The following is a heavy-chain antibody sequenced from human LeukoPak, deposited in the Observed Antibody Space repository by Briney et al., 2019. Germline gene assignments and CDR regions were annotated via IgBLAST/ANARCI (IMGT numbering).Heavy chain of an antibody. V-gene: IGHV4-4*07. Sequence: SETLSLTCTVSAGSISSYYWSWLRHPAGKGLEWIGRIYTSGSTNYNPSLKSRATISVNTSKNHFTLKRSSVTAADTAVYYCARGRKTMVRGVISSSSLYYYSYYMDVWGKGTTVTVSS. CDR3: ARGRKTMVRGVISSSSLYYYSYYMDV. J-gene: IGHJ6*03. D-gene: IGHD3-10*01. CDR1: AGSISSYY. CDR2: IYTSGST.